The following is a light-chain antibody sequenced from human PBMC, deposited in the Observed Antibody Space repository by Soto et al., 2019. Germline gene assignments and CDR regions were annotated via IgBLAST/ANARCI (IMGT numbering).Light chain of an antibody. V-gene: IGKV3-20*01. Sequence: EIGLTQSPGTLSLSPGERATLSCRASQSVSSSYLAWYQQKPGQAPRLLIYGSSSRATGIPDRFSGSGSVTDFTLTISRLEPEDFEVYYCQQYGSSPYTFGQATKLEIK. CDR1: QSVSSSY. J-gene: IGKJ2*01. CDR2: GSS. CDR3: QQYGSSPYT.